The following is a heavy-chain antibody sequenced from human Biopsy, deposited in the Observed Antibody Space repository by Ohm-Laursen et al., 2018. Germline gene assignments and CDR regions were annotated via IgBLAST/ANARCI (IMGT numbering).Heavy chain of an antibody. CDR3: VKDGGQTAPYSFDV. Sequence: SLRLSCTPSGFIFSDHNMHWVRQAPGKGLEWVAFICSSASYKAYADSVNGRFTVSRVNSKNTVYLQMNSLSDDDTAIYSCVKDGGQTAPYSFDVWGQGTMVTVSS. D-gene: IGHD3-16*01. CDR1: GFIFSDHN. J-gene: IGHJ3*01. CDR2: ICSSASYK. V-gene: IGHV3-33*06.